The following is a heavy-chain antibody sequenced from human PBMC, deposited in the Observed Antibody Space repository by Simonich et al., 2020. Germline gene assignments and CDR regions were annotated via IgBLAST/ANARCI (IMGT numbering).Heavy chain of an antibody. CDR1: GYTFTGYY. CDR2: INPNSGGT. J-gene: IGHJ4*02. D-gene: IGHD7-27*01. V-gene: IGHV1-2*02. Sequence: QVQLVQSGAEVKKPVASVKVSCKASGYTFTGYYMHWVRQAPGQGLEWMGWINPNSGGTNYEKKFQGRVTMTRDTSNSTAYMERSRLRSDDTAVYYCARSAGSTGDFDYWGQGTLVTVSS. CDR3: ARSAGSTGDFDY.